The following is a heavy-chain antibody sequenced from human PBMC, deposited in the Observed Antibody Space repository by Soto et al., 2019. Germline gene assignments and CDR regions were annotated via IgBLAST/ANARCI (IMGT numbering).Heavy chain of an antibody. CDR1: GFTFSSYA. CDR2: ISYDGSNK. V-gene: IGHV3-30-3*01. CDR3: ARGYYYGSGIHG. D-gene: IGHD3-10*01. Sequence: QVQLVESGGGVVQPGRSLRLSCAASGFTFSSYAMHWVRQAPGKGLEWVAVISYDGSNKYYADSVKGRFTISRDNSKNRLYLQMNSLRAEDTAVYYCARGYYYGSGIHGWGQGTLVTVSS. J-gene: IGHJ4*02.